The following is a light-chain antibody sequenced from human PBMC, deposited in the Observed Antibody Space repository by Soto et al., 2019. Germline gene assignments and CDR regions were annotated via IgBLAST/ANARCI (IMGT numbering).Light chain of an antibody. CDR3: QQYNNWPGT. CDR2: GAS. J-gene: IGKJ1*01. CDR1: QSVSNN. V-gene: IGKV3-15*01. Sequence: EIVMTQSPATLSVSPGERATLACSASQSVSNNLAWYQQKPGQAPRLIIHGASTRATGIPARFSGSGSGTEFTLTISSLQSEDFAVYYCQQYNNWPGTFGQGTKVDIK.